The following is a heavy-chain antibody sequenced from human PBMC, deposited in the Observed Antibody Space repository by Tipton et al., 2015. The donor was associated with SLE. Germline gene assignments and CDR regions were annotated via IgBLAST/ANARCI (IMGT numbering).Heavy chain of an antibody. D-gene: IGHD4-11*01. CDR3: AKYTNYGSFDP. CDR1: GGSISSGIYS. J-gene: IGHJ5*02. CDR2: ISSSGNT. Sequence: TLSLTCSVSGGSISSGIYSWTWIRQPAGKGLEWIGRISSSGNTNYNPSLKGRVTISVDTSKNQFSLTLSSVTAADTAMYYCAKYTNYGSFDPWGQGTLVTVSS. V-gene: IGHV4-61*02.